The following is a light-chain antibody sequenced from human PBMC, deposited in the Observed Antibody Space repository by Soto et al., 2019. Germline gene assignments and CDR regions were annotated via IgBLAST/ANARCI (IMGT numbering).Light chain of an antibody. Sequence: IVMTQSPATLSVSPWEGVTLSCRASQSVRSHLAWYQQKPGQPPRLLIYGASTRATGVPARFSGSGSGTEFTLTISSLQSEDFAVYHCHQYNNWPRGFGQGTKVDIK. CDR1: QSVRSH. J-gene: IGKJ1*01. CDR2: GAS. CDR3: HQYNNWPRG. V-gene: IGKV3-15*01.